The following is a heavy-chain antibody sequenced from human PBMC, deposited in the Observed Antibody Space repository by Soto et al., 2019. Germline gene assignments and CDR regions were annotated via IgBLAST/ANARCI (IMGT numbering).Heavy chain of an antibody. D-gene: IGHD3-16*01. V-gene: IGHV3-23*01. CDR1: GFTFSSYA. Sequence: EVKLLDSGGGLVQTGGSLRLSCAASGFTFSSYAMGWVRQATGKGLDWVSVISGSGGITYYADSVKGRFTISRDNSKNILYLQMNGLRAEDTAVYYCAKGITDTGGYYYYSMDVWGQGAAGTVSS. J-gene: IGHJ6*02. CDR2: ISGSGGIT. CDR3: AKGITDTGGYYYYSMDV.